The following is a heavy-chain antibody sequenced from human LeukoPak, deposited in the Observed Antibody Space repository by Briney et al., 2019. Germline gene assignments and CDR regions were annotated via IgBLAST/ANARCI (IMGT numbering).Heavy chain of an antibody. CDR1: GDSISSYY. CDR3: ARLRGNYFPDY. J-gene: IGHJ4*02. D-gene: IGHD4-11*01. Sequence: PSETLSLTCTVSGDSISSYYWTWIRQPPGKGLERIGYIYYSGSTNYNPSLKSRLTISVDTSKNQFSLKLSSVTAADTAVYYCARLRGNYFPDYWGQGFLVTVSS. CDR2: IYYSGST. V-gene: IGHV4-59*01.